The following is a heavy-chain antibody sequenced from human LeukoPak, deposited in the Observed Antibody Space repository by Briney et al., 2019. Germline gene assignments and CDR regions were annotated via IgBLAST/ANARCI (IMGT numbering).Heavy chain of an antibody. D-gene: IGHD6-19*01. V-gene: IGHV4-38-2*02. J-gene: IGHJ3*01. CDR1: GGSISSYY. CDR3: ARETEKQWQY. CDR2: IFHSGRT. Sequence: SETLSLTCTVSGGSISSYYWSWIRQPPGKGLEWIASIFHSGRTYYNPSLKSRVTISVDTSKNQFSLTLSSVTAADTAVYYCARETEKQWQYWGQGTLVTVPS.